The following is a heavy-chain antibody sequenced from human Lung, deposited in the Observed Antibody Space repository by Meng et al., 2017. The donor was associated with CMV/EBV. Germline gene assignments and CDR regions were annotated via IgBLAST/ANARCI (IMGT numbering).Heavy chain of an antibody. D-gene: IGHD3-16*01. V-gene: IGHV3-49*04. CDR3: ARGWGSPEH. CDR2: IRNRTRGGTT. Sequence: GGSLRPXCTASEFTFGDYAMTWVRQAPGKRLEWIGFIRNRTRGGTTEYAASVKGRFSILRDDSKSIAYLEMDSGKIEDTVVYLGARGWGSPEHWGQGTLVTVSS. CDR1: EFTFGDYA. J-gene: IGHJ1*01.